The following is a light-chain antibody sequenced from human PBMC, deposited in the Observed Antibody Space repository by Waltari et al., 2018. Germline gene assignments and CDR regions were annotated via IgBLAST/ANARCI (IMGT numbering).Light chain of an antibody. CDR2: EGS. Sequence: QSALTQPASVSGSPAPSITIPCTGTTSDAGSYHLVSWYQQHPGKAPKRMIYEGSNRPSGISHRFSGSKSGNTASLTISGLQAEDEADYYCCSYAVGAIYVFGTGTKVTVL. V-gene: IGLV2-23*01. J-gene: IGLJ1*01. CDR3: CSYAVGAIYV. CDR1: TSDAGSYHL.